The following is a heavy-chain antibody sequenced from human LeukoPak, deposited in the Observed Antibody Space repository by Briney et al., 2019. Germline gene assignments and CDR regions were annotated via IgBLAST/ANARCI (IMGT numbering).Heavy chain of an antibody. CDR2: IGGSGATI. D-gene: IGHD2-15*01. Sequence: GSLRLSCAASGFIFSSYEMNWVRQLPGERLEWISYIGGSGATIHYADSVKGRFTVSRDNDKRSLFLQMNSLRAEDTAVYHCVRDMGYCSGGSCYGRRYFDAWGQGTLVTVSS. J-gene: IGHJ4*03. CDR3: VRDMGYCSGGSCYGRRYFDA. CDR1: GFIFSSYE. V-gene: IGHV3-48*03.